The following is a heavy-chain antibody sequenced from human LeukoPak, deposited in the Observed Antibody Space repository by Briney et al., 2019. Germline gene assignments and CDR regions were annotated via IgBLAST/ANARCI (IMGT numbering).Heavy chain of an antibody. CDR3: ARLGGRDGYNADY. J-gene: IGHJ4*02. Sequence: SETLSLICTVSGGSISSSSYYWGWIRQPPGKGLEWIGSIYYSGSTYYNPSLKSRVTISVDTSKNQFSLKLSSVTAADTAVYYCARLGGRDGYNADYWGQGTLVTVSS. CDR2: IYYSGST. D-gene: IGHD5-24*01. CDR1: GGSISSSSYY. V-gene: IGHV4-39*01.